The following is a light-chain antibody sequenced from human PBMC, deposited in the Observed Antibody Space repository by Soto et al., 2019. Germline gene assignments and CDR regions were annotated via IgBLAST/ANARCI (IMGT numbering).Light chain of an antibody. CDR2: GAS. J-gene: IGKJ5*01. CDR3: QQRYNWPIT. CDR1: QTVSSNY. V-gene: IGKV3D-20*02. Sequence: EIILTQSPDTLSLSPGERATPSCRASQTVSSNYLAWCQQRPGQAPRLLIYGASTRATGIPARFSGSGSGTDFTLTISSLEPEDFSVYYCQQRYNWPITFGQGTRLEIK.